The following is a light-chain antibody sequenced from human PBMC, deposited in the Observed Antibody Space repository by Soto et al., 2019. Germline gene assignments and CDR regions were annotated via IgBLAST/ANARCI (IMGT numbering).Light chain of an antibody. Sequence: IVMTQSPATLSVSPGEGATLSCRASQSVSTNLAWYQQKPGQAPRLLIYGASTRATGIPARFSGSGSGTDFTLTISSLEPEDFAVYYCQQRSNWPPITFGQGTRLEIK. CDR2: GAS. V-gene: IGKV3-15*01. J-gene: IGKJ5*01. CDR3: QQRSNWPPIT. CDR1: QSVSTN.